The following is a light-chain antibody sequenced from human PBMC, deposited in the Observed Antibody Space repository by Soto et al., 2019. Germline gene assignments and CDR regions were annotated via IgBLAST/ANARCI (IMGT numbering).Light chain of an antibody. V-gene: IGKV3-15*01. J-gene: IGKJ1*01. Sequence: MVMTQSAATLSVTQGERATLACRASQNILSNLAWYQQKPGQAPRLLIYGASTRAPGVPARFSGSGSGTEFTLTISSLQPEDFTVYSCLQDHNLWAFGEGTKVDIK. CDR3: LQDHNLWA. CDR2: GAS. CDR1: QNILSN.